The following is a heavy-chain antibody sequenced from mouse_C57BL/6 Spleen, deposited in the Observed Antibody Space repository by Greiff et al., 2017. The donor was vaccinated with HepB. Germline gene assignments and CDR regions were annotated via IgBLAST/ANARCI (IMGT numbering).Heavy chain of an antibody. CDR3: ASSSPGD. J-gene: IGHJ2*01. CDR1: GYTFTDYY. V-gene: IGHV1-26*01. Sequence: VQLQQSGPELVKPGASVKISCKASGYTFTDYYMNWVKQSHGKSLEWIGDINPNNGGTSYNQKFKGKATLTVDKSSSTAYMELRSLTSEDSAVYYCASSSPGDWGQGTTLTVSS. CDR2: INPNNGGT.